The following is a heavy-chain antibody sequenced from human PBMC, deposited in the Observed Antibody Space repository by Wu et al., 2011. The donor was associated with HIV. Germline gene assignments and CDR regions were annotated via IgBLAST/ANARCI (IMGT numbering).Heavy chain of an antibody. D-gene: IGHD2-2*01. CDR2: IIPMFGTT. V-gene: IGHV1-69*01. J-gene: IGHJ6*02. CDR3: ARDHCSSPSCYENHYYGLDV. CDR1: GGTFSSYG. Sequence: QVQLVQSGAEVKKPGSSVKVSCKASGGTFSSYGISWVRQAPGQGLEWMGGIIPMFGTTNYAQKFQGRVTITTDDSTNTAYMELSSLRSEDTAVYYCARDHCSSPSCYENHYYGLDVWGQGTTGHRLL.